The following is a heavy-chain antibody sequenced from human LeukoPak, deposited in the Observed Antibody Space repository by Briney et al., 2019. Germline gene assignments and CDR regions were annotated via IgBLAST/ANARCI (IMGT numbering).Heavy chain of an antibody. CDR3: ASLRGSSSPSDY. J-gene: IGHJ4*02. V-gene: IGHV3-11*06. D-gene: IGHD6-13*01. Sequence: GRITISRDNAKNSLYLQMNSLRAEDTAVYYCASLRGSSSPSDYWGQGTLVTVSS.